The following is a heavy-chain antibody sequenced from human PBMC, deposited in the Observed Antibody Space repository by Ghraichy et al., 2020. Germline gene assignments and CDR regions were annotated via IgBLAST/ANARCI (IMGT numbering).Heavy chain of an antibody. CDR2: MYHSGST. J-gene: IGHJ1*01. CDR3: VRALSYDYGAYSFQY. V-gene: IGHV4-38-2*02. D-gene: IGHD4-17*01. Sequence: SCSVSGYSISSGFYWGWIRQPPGEGLEWIGSMYHSGSTYYNSSLKSRVTISVDTSKNQFSLKLRSVTAADTAVYYCVRALSYDYGAYSFQYWGQGTLVTVSS. CDR1: GYSISSGFY.